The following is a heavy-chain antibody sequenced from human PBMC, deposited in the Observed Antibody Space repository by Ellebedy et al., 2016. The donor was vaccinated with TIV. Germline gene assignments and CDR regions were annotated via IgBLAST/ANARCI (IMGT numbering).Heavy chain of an antibody. CDR2: IYNSGST. CDR3: ARQKRSDRVTLMSFDT. CDR1: GGSLNNYH. J-gene: IGHJ4*02. V-gene: IGHV4-59*08. Sequence: MPGGSLRLSCTVSGGSLNNYHWSWIRQPPGKGLEWIGYIYNSGSTSYNPSLKSRVTTSVDTSKNQFSLKVTSVTAADTAVYYCARQKRSDRVTLMSFDTWGRGTLVTVSS. D-gene: IGHD3-16*01.